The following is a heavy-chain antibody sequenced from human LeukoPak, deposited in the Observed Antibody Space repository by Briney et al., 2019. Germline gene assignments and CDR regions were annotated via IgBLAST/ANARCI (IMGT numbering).Heavy chain of an antibody. D-gene: IGHD1-1*01. CDR2: IYYSGST. CDR1: GGSISSYY. Sequence: KPSETLSLTCTVSGGSISSYYWSWIRQPPGKGLEWIGYIYYSGSTNYNPSLKSRVTISVDTSKNQFSLKLSSVTAADTAVYYCARESHNWNVLNAFDICGQGTMVTVSS. CDR3: ARESHNWNVLNAFDI. V-gene: IGHV4-59*01. J-gene: IGHJ3*02.